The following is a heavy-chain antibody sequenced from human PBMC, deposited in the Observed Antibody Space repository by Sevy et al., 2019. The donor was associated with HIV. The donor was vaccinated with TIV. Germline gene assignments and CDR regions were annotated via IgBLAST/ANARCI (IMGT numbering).Heavy chain of an antibody. V-gene: IGHV3-23*01. CDR3: AKGYGSGSPPDY. CDR2: ISGSGGST. CDR1: GFIFNSYA. J-gene: IGHJ4*02. D-gene: IGHD3-10*01. Sequence: GGSLRVSCAASGFIFNSYAMSWVRQAPGKGLEWVSSISGSGGSTYYADSVKGRFTISRDNFRKMVDLQVNTLRAEDTAVYYCAKGYGSGSPPDYWGQGTLVTVSS.